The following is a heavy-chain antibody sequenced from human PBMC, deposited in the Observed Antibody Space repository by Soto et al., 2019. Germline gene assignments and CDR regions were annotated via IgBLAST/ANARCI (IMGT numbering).Heavy chain of an antibody. D-gene: IGHD3-16*01. Sequence: GCMELGRASSGVTLCSYGMDGVRKAPGKGLEWVSAISGSGGSTYYADSVKGRFTISRDNSKNTLYLQMNSLRAEDTAVYYCAKAYIKAPLADWFDPWGQGTLVTLSS. V-gene: IGHV3-23*01. CDR1: GVTLCSYG. CDR3: AKAYIKAPLADWFDP. CDR2: ISGSGGST. J-gene: IGHJ5*02.